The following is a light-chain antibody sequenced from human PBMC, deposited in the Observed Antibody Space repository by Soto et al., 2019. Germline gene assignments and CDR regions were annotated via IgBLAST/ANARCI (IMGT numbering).Light chain of an antibody. CDR3: SSYTTSNTLV. CDR2: EVS. CDR1: TSDIGRYNY. J-gene: IGLJ2*01. V-gene: IGLV2-14*01. Sequence: QPALTQPASVSGSPGQSITISCTGTTSDIGRYNYVAWYQQHPGKAPKVMIYEVSNRPSWISNRFSGSKSGNTASMTISGLQAEDEAHYYCSSYTTSNTLVFGGGTKLTVL.